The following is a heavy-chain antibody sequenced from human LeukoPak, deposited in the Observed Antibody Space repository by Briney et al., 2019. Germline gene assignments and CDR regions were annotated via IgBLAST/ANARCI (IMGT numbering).Heavy chain of an antibody. Sequence: AGGSLRLSCAASGFTFSGYSLTWVRQAPGKGLEWVSAITGSGGSTYHADSVKGRFTISRDNSKNTLYLPMESLRAEDTAVYYCAKGSGGSRPYYFDSWGQGTLVTVSS. CDR1: GFTFSGYS. D-gene: IGHD2-15*01. J-gene: IGHJ4*02. V-gene: IGHV3-23*01. CDR3: AKGSGGSRPYYFDS. CDR2: ITGSGGST.